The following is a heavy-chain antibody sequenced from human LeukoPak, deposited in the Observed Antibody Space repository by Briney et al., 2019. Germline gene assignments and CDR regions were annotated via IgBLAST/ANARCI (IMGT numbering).Heavy chain of an antibody. CDR2: IIHSGST. J-gene: IGHJ6*03. Sequence: SETLSLTCTVPGDSISSAYYWGWIRRPPGKGREWIGEIIHSGSTNYNPSLKSRVTISVDTSKNQFSLKLSSVTAAATAVYYCARVRFSGSYYRYYYYYYMDVWGKGTTVTVSS. V-gene: IGHV4-38-2*02. CDR3: ARVRFSGSYYRYYYYYYMDV. D-gene: IGHD3-10*01. CDR1: GDSISSAYY.